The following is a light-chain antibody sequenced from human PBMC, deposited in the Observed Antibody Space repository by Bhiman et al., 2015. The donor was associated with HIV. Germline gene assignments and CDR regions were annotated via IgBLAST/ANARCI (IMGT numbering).Light chain of an antibody. J-gene: IGLJ1*01. Sequence: QSVLTQPPSASGTPGQRVTISCSGSSSNIGSKYVYWYQQLPGTAPKLLIYRNNQRPSGIPDRFSGSKSGTSATLGITGLQTGDEADYYCGTWDRSLSAGGVFGTGTKVTVL. CDR2: RNN. CDR3: GTWDRSLSAGGV. V-gene: IGLV1-51*02. CDR1: SSNIGSKY.